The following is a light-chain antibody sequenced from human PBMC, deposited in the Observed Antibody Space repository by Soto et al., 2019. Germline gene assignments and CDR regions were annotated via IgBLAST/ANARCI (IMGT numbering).Light chain of an antibody. CDR3: QQYKSYSPWT. CDR1: QGISAW. Sequence: DIQTTQSPSTLSASVGDRVTITCRASQGISAWLAWYQQKPGKAPKLLIFDASTLESGVPSRFSGSGSGTEFTLTISSLQPDDFATYYCQQYKSYSPWTFGQGTKVEIK. CDR2: DAS. V-gene: IGKV1-5*01. J-gene: IGKJ1*01.